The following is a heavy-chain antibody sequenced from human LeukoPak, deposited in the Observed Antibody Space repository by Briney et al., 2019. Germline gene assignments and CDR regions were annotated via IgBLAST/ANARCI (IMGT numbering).Heavy chain of an antibody. CDR2: VSSNGDST. CDR3: AREGKGFHHYYYYMDV. J-gene: IGHJ6*03. Sequence: PGGSLRLSCAASGFSFSSYTMYWVRQAPGKGLEYVSAVSSNGDSTYYANSVKGRFTISRDNSKNSLYLQMGSLRADDMAVYYCAREGKGFHHYYYYMDVWGKGTTVTVSS. D-gene: IGHD4-23*01. V-gene: IGHV3-64*01. CDR1: GFSFSSYT.